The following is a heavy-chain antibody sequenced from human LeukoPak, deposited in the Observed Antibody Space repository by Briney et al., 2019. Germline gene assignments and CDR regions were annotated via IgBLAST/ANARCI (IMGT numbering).Heavy chain of an antibody. D-gene: IGHD3-22*01. CDR1: GGSISSGSYY. Sequence: SQTLSLTCAVSGGSISSGSYYWSWIRQPAGKGLEWIGRIYTSGSTNYNPSLKSRVTISIDTSKSQFSLKLSSVTAADTAVYYCARMFRAHYYDSSGVFDYWGQGTLVTVSS. J-gene: IGHJ4*02. CDR3: ARMFRAHYYDSSGVFDY. CDR2: IYTSGST. V-gene: IGHV4-61*02.